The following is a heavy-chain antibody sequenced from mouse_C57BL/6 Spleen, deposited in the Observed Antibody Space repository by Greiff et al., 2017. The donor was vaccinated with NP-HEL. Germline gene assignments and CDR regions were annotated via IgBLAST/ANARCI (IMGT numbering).Heavy chain of an antibody. CDR1: GYTFTSYW. J-gene: IGHJ4*01. CDR3: ARRVLYYYGSSYYAMDY. CDR2: IYPGSGST. Sequence: QVQLQQPGAELVKPGASVKMSCKASGYTFTSYWITWVKQGPGQGLEWIGDIYPGSGSTNYNEKFKSTATLTVDTSSSTAYMQLSSLTSEDSAVYYGARRVLYYYGSSYYAMDYWGQGTSLTVSS. D-gene: IGHD1-1*01. V-gene: IGHV1-55*01.